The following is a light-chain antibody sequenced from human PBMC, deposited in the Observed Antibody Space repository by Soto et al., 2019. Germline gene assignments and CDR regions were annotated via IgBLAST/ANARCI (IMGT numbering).Light chain of an antibody. Sequence: IQMTQSPSTLSASVGDRVTITCRASQSISSWLAWYQQKPGKAPKLLIYKASSLESGVPSRLSGSGSGTEFTLTISSMQPDDFATYYCQQYNSYSPFGQGTKVDIK. CDR1: QSISSW. CDR3: QQYNSYSP. J-gene: IGKJ1*01. CDR2: KAS. V-gene: IGKV1-5*03.